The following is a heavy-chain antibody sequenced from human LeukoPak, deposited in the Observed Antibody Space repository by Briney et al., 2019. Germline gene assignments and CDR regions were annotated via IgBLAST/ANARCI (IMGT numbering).Heavy chain of an antibody. Sequence: GASVKVSCKASGYTFTSYGISWVRQAPGQGLEWMGWISAYNGNTNYAQKLQGRVTMTTDTSTSTAYMELRSLRSDDTAVYYCATLGELRFLESPRWFDPWGQGTLVTVSS. CDR3: ATLGELRFLESPRWFDP. CDR2: ISAYNGNT. CDR1: GYTFTSYG. J-gene: IGHJ5*02. D-gene: IGHD3-3*01. V-gene: IGHV1-18*01.